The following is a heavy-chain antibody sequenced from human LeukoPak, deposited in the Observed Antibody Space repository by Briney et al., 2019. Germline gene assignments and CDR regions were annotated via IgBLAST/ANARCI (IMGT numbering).Heavy chain of an antibody. J-gene: IGHJ4*02. Sequence: ASVKVSCEASGYTFTTDGISWVRQAPGQGREWMGWISSHNVKTIYAQRLQGRVTMTTDTSTTTAYMELRSLRSDDTAVYYCARDRGRGIATADYYFDYWGQGTLVTVSS. CDR3: ARDRGRGIATADYYFDY. D-gene: IGHD6-13*01. V-gene: IGHV1-18*01. CDR1: GYTFTTDG. CDR2: ISSHNVKT.